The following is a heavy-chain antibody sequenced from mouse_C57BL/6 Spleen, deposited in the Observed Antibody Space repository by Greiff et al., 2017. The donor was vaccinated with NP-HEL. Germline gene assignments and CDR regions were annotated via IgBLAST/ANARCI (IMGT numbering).Heavy chain of an antibody. Sequence: EVKLMESGGGLVKPGGSLKLSCAASGFTFSDYGMHWVRQAPEKGLEWVAYISSGSSTIYYADTVKGRFTISRDNAKNTLFLQMTSLRSEDTAMYYCARPGAGTAWCAYWGQGTLVTVSA. CDR3: ARPGAGTAWCAY. J-gene: IGHJ3*01. CDR1: GFTFSDYG. V-gene: IGHV5-17*01. D-gene: IGHD4-1*01. CDR2: ISSGSSTI.